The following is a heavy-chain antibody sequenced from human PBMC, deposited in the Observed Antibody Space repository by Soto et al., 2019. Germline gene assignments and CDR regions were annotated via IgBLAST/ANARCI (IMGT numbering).Heavy chain of an antibody. V-gene: IGHV3-74*01. Sequence: EVQLVESGGGLVQPGGSLSLSCAASGFTFSSYWMHWVRQAPGKGLVWVSRINSDGSSTSYADSVKGRFTISRDNAKNTLYLQITSLGAEDTAVYYCARRPDVVATRKISYYYYGMHVWGQGTTVTVSS. CDR2: INSDGSST. CDR3: ARRPDVVATRKISYYYYGMHV. J-gene: IGHJ6*02. D-gene: IGHD5-12*01. CDR1: GFTFSSYW.